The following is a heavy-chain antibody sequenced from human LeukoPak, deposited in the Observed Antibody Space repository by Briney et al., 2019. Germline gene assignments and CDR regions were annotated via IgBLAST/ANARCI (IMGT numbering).Heavy chain of an antibody. CDR2: ISGDGVTT. CDR1: GFTFDDYA. J-gene: IGHJ4*02. Sequence: GGSLRLSCAASGFTFDDYAMHWARQVPGKGLEWISLISGDGVTTYYADSVKGRFTISRDNHEDSLYLQMNTLRTEDTAFYYCARGVNTISFTFDYWARGSLVTVSS. CDR3: ARGVNTISFTFDY. D-gene: IGHD3-22*01. V-gene: IGHV3-43*02.